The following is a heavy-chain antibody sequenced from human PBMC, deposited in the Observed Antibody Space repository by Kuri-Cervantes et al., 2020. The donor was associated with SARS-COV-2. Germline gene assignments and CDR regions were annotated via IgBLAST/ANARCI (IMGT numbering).Heavy chain of an antibody. D-gene: IGHD5-12*01. V-gene: IGHV3-20*04. CDR1: GFTFHDYG. Sequence: GESLKISCAASGFTFHDYGMSWVRQAPGKGLEWVSGIMWSGGNIDYADSVKGRFTISRDNSKNTLYLQMNSLRAEDTAVYYCATALIVATVDYWGQGTLVTVSS. CDR2: IMWSGGNI. J-gene: IGHJ4*02. CDR3: ATALIVATVDY.